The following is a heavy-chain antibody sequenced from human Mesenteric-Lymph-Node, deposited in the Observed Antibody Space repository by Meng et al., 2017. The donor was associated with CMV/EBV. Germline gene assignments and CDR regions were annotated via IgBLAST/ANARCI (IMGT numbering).Heavy chain of an antibody. J-gene: IGHJ4*02. D-gene: IGHD2-21*01. CDR1: GYPISSGYY. CDR2: ISHSGNT. CDR3: AGSLCVGDCSIDY. Sequence: SETLSLTCTVSGYPISSGYYWGWIRQPPGKGLEWIGSISHSGNTYYNPSLKSRVTMSVDTSKNQFSLKLSSLTAADTAVYYCAGSLCVGDCSIDYWGQGTLVTVSS. V-gene: IGHV4-38-2*02.